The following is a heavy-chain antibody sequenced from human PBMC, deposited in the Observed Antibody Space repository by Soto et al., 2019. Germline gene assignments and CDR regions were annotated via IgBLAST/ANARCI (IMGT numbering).Heavy chain of an antibody. CDR3: AGAYSGYDGYYYGMDV. CDR2: IIPIFGTA. CDR1: GGTFSSYA. D-gene: IGHD5-12*01. J-gene: IGHJ6*02. V-gene: IGHV1-69*13. Sequence: SLKVSCKASGGTFSSYAISWVRQAPGQGLEWMGGIIPIFGTANYAQKFQGRVTITADESTSTAYMELSSLRSEDTAVYYCAGAYSGYDGYYYGMDVWGQGTTVTVSS.